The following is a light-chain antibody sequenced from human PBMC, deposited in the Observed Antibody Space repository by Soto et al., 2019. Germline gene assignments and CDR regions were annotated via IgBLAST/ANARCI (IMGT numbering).Light chain of an antibody. V-gene: IGLV2-14*01. CDR1: SSDVGGSKY. CDR2: AVN. Sequence: QSALTQPASVSGSPGQSITISCIGTSSDVGGSKYVSWYQQHPGKAPKLMIYAVNNRPSGVSSRFSGSKSGNTASLTISGLQAEDETYYYCCSFTTSNTYVLGTGTKMTVL. CDR3: CSFTTSNTYV. J-gene: IGLJ1*01.